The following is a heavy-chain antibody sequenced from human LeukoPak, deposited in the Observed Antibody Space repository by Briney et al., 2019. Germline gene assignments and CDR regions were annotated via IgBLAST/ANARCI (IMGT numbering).Heavy chain of an antibody. Sequence: KPSETLSLTCTVSGGSISSYYWSWIRQPPGKGLEWIGYIYYSGSTNYNPSLKSRVTISVDTSKNQFSLKLSSVTAADTAVYYCARYRKQQLDNYYYYGMDVWGQGTTVTVSS. CDR2: IYYSGST. J-gene: IGHJ6*02. CDR1: GGSISSYY. CDR3: ARYRKQQLDNYYYYGMDV. D-gene: IGHD6-13*01. V-gene: IGHV4-59*08.